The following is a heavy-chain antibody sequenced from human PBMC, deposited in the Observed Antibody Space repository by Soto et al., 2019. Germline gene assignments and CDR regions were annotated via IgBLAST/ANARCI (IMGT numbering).Heavy chain of an antibody. Sequence: AGSLRLYCAASGFTFSSYAVSWFREAPGKGLEWVSAISGSGGSTYYADSVKGRFPIPRDNSKNTLNRQMNSLRAEDTAVYYWAKEPDNSSFGLFDYFRQGPLIIFCS. CDR2: ISGSGGST. V-gene: IGHV3-23*01. CDR3: AKEPDNSSFGLFDY. J-gene: IGHJ4*02. D-gene: IGHD3-22*01. CDR1: GFTFSSYA.